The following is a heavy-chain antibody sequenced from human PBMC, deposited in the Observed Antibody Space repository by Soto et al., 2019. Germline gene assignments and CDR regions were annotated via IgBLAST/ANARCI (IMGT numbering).Heavy chain of an antibody. J-gene: IGHJ6*02. Sequence: GGSLRLSCAASGFTFSSHAMSWVRQAPGKGLEWVSAISGSGGSTYYADSVKGRFTISRDNSKNTLYLQMNSLRAEDAAVYYCAKAYDFWSSYPPRYMDVWGQGTTVTVSS. CDR3: AKAYDFWSSYPPRYMDV. CDR2: ISGSGGST. V-gene: IGHV3-23*01. CDR1: GFTFSSHA. D-gene: IGHD3-3*01.